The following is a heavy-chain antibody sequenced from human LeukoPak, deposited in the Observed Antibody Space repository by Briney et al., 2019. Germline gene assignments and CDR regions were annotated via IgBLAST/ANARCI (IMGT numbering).Heavy chain of an antibody. V-gene: IGHV2-70*11. CDR2: IDWDDDK. J-gene: IGHJ4*02. Sequence: SGPALVKPTQTLTLTCTFSGFSLSTSGMCVSWIRQPPGKALEWLARIDWDDDKYYSTSLKTRLTISKDTSKNQVVLTMTNMDPVDTATYYCARIRVYCSSTSCHKMHYFDYWGQGTLVTVSS. D-gene: IGHD2-2*01. CDR3: ARIRVYCSSTSCHKMHYFDY. CDR1: GFSLSTSGMC.